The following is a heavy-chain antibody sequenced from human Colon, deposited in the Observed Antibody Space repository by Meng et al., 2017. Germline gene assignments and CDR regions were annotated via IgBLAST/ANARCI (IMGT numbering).Heavy chain of an antibody. J-gene: IGHJ4*02. D-gene: IGHD7-27*01. V-gene: IGHV4-61*01. CDR3: ARDNWGSLDY. CDR2: GST. CDR1: GASVSDPNYA. Sequence: RGCGQGPGRPSEPLSLTCTVYGASVSDPNYAWGLIRQPPGKGLEWIGYGSTNHNPSLKGRVTISVDTSKNQFSLTLNSVTAADTAGYYCARDNWGSLDYWGQGTLVTVSS.